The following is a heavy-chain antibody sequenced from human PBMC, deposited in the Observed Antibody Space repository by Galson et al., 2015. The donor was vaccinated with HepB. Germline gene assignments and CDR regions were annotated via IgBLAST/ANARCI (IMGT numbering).Heavy chain of an antibody. V-gene: IGHV3-23*01. CDR1: GFTFSSYD. D-gene: IGHD2-2*01. CDR2: ISGDGGST. J-gene: IGHJ6*02. CDR3: AKDAATYPQKDQYYYYDGMDV. Sequence: SLRLSCAASGFTFSSYDMSWVRQAPGKGLEWVSGISGDGGSTYYVDSVKGRFTISRDNSKNTVYLQMNSLRAEDTALYYCAKDAATYPQKDQYYYYDGMDVWGQGTTVTVSS.